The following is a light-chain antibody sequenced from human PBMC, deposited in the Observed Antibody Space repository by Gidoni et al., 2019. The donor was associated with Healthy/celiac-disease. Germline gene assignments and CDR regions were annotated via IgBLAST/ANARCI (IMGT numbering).Light chain of an antibody. V-gene: IGKV2-29*02. Sequence: DIVMTQTPLSLSVTPGQPASISCKSSQSLLHSDGKTYLYWYLIYEVSSRFSGVPDRFSGSGSGTDFTLKISRVEAEDVGVYYCMQGIHLPWTFGQGTKVEIK. CDR1: QSLLHSDGKTY. CDR3: MQGIHLPWT. CDR2: EVS. J-gene: IGKJ1*01.